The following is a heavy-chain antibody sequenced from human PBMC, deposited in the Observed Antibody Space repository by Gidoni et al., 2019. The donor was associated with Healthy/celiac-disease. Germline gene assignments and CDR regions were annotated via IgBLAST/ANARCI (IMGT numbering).Heavy chain of an antibody. D-gene: IGHD2-2*01. Sequence: EVQLVESGGGLVKPGGSLRLSCAASGFTFSKAWISWVRQAPGKGLEGVGRIKSKTDGGTTDYAAPVKGRFTISRDDSKNTLYLQMNSLKTEDTAVYYCTTDKDVVVPAAMWDAFDIWGQGTMVTVSS. J-gene: IGHJ3*02. CDR1: GFTFSKAW. CDR3: TTDKDVVVPAAMWDAFDI. V-gene: IGHV3-15*01. CDR2: IKSKTDGGTT.